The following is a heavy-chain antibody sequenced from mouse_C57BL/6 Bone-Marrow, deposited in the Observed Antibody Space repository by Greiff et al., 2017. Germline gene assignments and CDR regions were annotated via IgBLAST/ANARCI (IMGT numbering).Heavy chain of an antibody. D-gene: IGHD3-3*01. CDR1: GYAFSSSW. J-gene: IGHJ3*01. Sequence: QVQLKESGPELVKPGASVKISCKASGYAFSSSWMNWVKQRPGKGLEWIGRIYPGDGDTNYNGKFKGKATLTAEKSSSTAYLQLSSLTSEDSAVYVCARGGRGCAYGGQGTLVTVSA. CDR2: IYPGDGDT. CDR3: ARGGRGCAY. V-gene: IGHV1-82*01.